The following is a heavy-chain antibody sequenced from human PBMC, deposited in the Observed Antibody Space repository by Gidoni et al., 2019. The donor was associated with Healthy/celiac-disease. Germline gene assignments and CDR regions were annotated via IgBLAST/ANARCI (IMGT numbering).Heavy chain of an antibody. J-gene: IGHJ5*02. D-gene: IGHD6-19*01. CDR2: IYWDDDK. Sequence: QITLKESGPTLVKPTQTLTLTCTFSGFSLSTSGVGVGWIRQPPGKALEWLALIYWDDDKRYSPSLKSRLTITKDTSKNQVVLTMTNMDPVDTATYYCAHNTNGQWLENWFDPWGQGTLVTVSS. CDR3: AHNTNGQWLENWFDP. CDR1: GFSLSTSGVG. V-gene: IGHV2-5*02.